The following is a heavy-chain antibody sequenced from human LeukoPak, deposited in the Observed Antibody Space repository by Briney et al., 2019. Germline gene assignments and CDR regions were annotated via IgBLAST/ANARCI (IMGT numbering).Heavy chain of an antibody. V-gene: IGHV1-2*02. Sequence: PWASVKVSCKASGYTFTGYYMHWVRQAPGQGPEWMGWINPNSGGTNYAQKFQGRVTMTRDTSISTAYMELSRLRSDDTAVYYCARVYRGYSGYLDAFDIWGQGTMVTVSS. D-gene: IGHD5-12*01. J-gene: IGHJ3*02. CDR1: GYTFTGYY. CDR2: INPNSGGT. CDR3: ARVYRGYSGYLDAFDI.